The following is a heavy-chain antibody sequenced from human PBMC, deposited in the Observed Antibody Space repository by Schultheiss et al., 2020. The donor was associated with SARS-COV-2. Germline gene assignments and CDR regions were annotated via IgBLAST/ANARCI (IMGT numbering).Heavy chain of an antibody. CDR2: ISGSGGDT. CDR3: ARDLYSSGWYED. D-gene: IGHD6-19*01. V-gene: IGHV3-48*02. J-gene: IGHJ4*02. Sequence: GGSLRLSCAASGFTVSSRYINWVRQAPGKGLEWVSDISGSGGDTYYADSVKGRFTISRDNAKNSLYLQMNSLRDEDTAVYYCARDLYSSGWYEDWGQGTLVTVSS. CDR1: GFTVSSRY.